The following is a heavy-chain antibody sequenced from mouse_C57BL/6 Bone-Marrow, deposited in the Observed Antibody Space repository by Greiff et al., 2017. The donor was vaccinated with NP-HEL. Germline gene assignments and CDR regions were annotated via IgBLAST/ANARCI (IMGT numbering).Heavy chain of an antibody. Sequence: EVMLVESGGDLVKPGGSLKLSCAASGFTFSSYAMSWVRQTPEKRLEWVATISDGGSYTYYPDNVKGRFTISRDNAKNNLYLQMSHLKSEDTAMYYCARDPHGYYYFDYWGQGTTLTVSS. CDR1: GFTFSSYA. V-gene: IGHV5-4*01. CDR2: ISDGGSYT. D-gene: IGHD2-3*01. J-gene: IGHJ2*01. CDR3: ARDPHGYYYFDY.